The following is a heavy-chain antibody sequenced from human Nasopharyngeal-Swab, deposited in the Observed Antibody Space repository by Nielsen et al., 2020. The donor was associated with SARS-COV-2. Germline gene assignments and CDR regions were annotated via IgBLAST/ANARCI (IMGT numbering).Heavy chain of an antibody. CDR1: GGSISSGGYY. J-gene: IGHJ5*02. CDR2: IYYSGST. V-gene: IGHV4-39*01. CDR3: ARHFSISDSWFDP. Sequence: SETLSLTCTVSGGSISSGGYYWGWIRQPPGKGLEWIGSIYYSGSTYYNPSLKSRVTISVDTSKNQFSLKLSSVTAADTAVYYCARHFSISDSWFDPWGQGTLVTVSS. D-gene: IGHD2/OR15-2a*01.